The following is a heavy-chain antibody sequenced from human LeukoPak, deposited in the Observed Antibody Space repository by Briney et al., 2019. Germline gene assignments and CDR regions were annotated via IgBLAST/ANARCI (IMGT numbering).Heavy chain of an antibody. CDR3: AREGTSGTHLNWFDP. J-gene: IGHJ5*02. CDR1: GGSISSYY. V-gene: IGHV4-59*01. Sequence: ETPSLTCTVSGGSISSYYWSWLRQPPGKGLEWIGHIYGSGSTNYNPSLKSRVILSVDTSKNQFSVKLSSVTAADTAVYYCAREGTSGTHLNWFDPWGQGTLVTVSS. D-gene: IGHD1-1*01. CDR2: IYGSGST.